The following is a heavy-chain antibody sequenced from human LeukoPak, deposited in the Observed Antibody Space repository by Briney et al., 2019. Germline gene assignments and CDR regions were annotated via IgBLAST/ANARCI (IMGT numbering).Heavy chain of an antibody. CDR3: ARGYGSGSYYGTYYYYYMDV. CDR2: IYYSGST. V-gene: IGHV4-59*01. J-gene: IGHJ6*03. Sequence: SETLSLTCSVSGGSMGSYYWSWIRQPPGKGLEWIGYIYYSGSTNYNPSLKSRVTISVDTSKNQFSLKLSSATAADTAVYYCARGYGSGSYYGTYYYYYMDVWGKGTTVTVSS. D-gene: IGHD3-10*01. CDR1: GGSMGSYY.